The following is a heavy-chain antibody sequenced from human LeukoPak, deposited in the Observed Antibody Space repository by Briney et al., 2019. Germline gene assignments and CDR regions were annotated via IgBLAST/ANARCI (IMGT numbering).Heavy chain of an antibody. V-gene: IGHV3-30*18. Sequence: GSLRLSWAASGFTFSSYGMHRVRPAPGKGLGGGAVISYDGSNKYYADSVKGRFTISRDNSKNTLYLQMNSLRAEDTAVYYCAKDQTIFGVVIIQGMDVWGQGTTVTVSS. CDR1: GFTFSSYG. J-gene: IGHJ6*02. D-gene: IGHD3-3*01. CDR3: AKDQTIFGVVIIQGMDV. CDR2: ISYDGSNK.